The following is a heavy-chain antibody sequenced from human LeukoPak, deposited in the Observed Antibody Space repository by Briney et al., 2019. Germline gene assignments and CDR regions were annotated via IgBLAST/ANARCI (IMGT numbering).Heavy chain of an antibody. V-gene: IGHV3-30*04. CDR1: GFTFSSYA. J-gene: IGHJ4*02. D-gene: IGHD5-12*01. CDR3: ARVGCSGYEGPYYFDY. Sequence: GGSLRLSCAASGFTFSSYAMHWVRQAPGKGLEWVAVISYDGSNKYYADSVKGRFTISRDNSKNTLYLQMNSLRAEDTAVYYCARVGCSGYEGPYYFDYWGQGTLVTVSS. CDR2: ISYDGSNK.